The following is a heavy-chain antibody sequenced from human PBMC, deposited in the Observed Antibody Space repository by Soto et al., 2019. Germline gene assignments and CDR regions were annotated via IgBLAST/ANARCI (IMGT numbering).Heavy chain of an antibody. Sequence: SETLSLTCTVSGDSIISSDFYWGWVRQPPGKGLEWIGSIFYLGSSYYNPPLKSRVTMSVYTSKNQFSLRLRSVTAADTALYFCARHSLALRKNNWFDPWGQGIMVSVSS. CDR1: GDSIISSDFY. J-gene: IGHJ5*02. V-gene: IGHV4-39*01. CDR2: IFYLGSS. D-gene: IGHD3-3*02. CDR3: ARHSLALRKNNWFDP.